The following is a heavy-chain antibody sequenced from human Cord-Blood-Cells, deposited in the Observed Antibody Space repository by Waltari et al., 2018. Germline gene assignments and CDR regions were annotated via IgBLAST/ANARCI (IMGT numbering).Heavy chain of an antibody. V-gene: IGHV1-24*01. J-gene: IGHJ2*01. CDR2: VDPEEGET. CDR3: ATRANWGYWYFDL. D-gene: IGHD7-27*01. CDR1: GYTLTELS. Sequence: QVQLVQSGAEVKKPGASVKVSCKVSGYTLTELSMHWVRQAPGKGLEWMGGVDPEEGETSYEQKFQGRGTMTEETSTDTAYMELSSLRSEDTAVYDCATRANWGYWYFDLWGRGTLVTVSS.